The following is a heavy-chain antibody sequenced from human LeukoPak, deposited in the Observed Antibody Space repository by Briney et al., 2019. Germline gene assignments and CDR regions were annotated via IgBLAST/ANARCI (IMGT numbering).Heavy chain of an antibody. V-gene: IGHV3-48*02. CDR3: ARNLYDFLTGFDS. D-gene: IGHD3-9*01. J-gene: IGHJ4*02. Sequence: GGSLRLPCAASGFTFSTYSMNWVRQSPGKGLEWVSYIRSSSSIIHYADSVKGRFTISRDNAKSSLYLQMNSLRDEDTAVYYCARNLYDFLTGFDSWGQGTLVTVSS. CDR2: IRSSSSII. CDR1: GFTFSTYS.